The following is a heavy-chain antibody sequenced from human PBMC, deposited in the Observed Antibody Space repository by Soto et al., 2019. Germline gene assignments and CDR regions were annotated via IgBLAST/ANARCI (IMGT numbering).Heavy chain of an antibody. CDR1: GFTFSSYA. CDR3: ARAPSWAVVVPAAIGGDY. D-gene: IGHD2-2*02. V-gene: IGHV3-30-3*01. Sequence: QVQLMESGGGVVQPGRSLRLSCAASGFTFSSYAMHWVRQAPGKGLEWVAVISYDGSNKYYADSVKGRFTISRDNSKNTLYLQMNSLRAEDTAVYYCARAPSWAVVVPAAIGGDYWGQGTLVTVSS. CDR2: ISYDGSNK. J-gene: IGHJ4*02.